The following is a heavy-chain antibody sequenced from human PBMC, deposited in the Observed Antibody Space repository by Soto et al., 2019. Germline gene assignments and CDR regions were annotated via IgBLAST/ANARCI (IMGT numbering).Heavy chain of an antibody. D-gene: IGHD5-12*01. V-gene: IGHV1-2*04. J-gene: IGHJ6*03. Sequence: QVQLVQSGAEVNKPGASVKVSCKASGYTFTGYYMHWVRQAPGQGLEWMGWINPNSGGTNYAQKFQGWVTNTRYTSISTACMELSRLRSDDTAVYYCAGGSWLSPYYYYMDVGGKGTTVTVSS. CDR1: GYTFTGYY. CDR3: AGGSWLSPYYYYMDV. CDR2: INPNSGGT.